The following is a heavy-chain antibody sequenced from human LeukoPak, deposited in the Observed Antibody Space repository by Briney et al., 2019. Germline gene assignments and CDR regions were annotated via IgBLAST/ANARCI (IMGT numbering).Heavy chain of an antibody. CDR3: TRDSNMDGDLRH. V-gene: IGHV1-46*01. CDR2: INPSGGST. D-gene: IGHD4-17*01. Sequence: XAIINPSGGSTSYAQKFQGRVTMTRDTSTSTVYMELRSLRSDDTAVYYCTRDSNMDGDLRHWGQGTLVTVSS. J-gene: IGHJ4*02.